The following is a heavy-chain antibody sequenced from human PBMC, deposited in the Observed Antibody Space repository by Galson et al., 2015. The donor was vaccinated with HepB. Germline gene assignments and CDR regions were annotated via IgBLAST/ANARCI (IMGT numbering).Heavy chain of an antibody. CDR3: ARAVFAPGHPALLSGYYLSLGYYFDY. V-gene: IGHV3-30*04. J-gene: IGHJ4*02. D-gene: IGHD3-3*01. CDR2: ISYDGSNK. CDR1: GFTFSSYA. Sequence: SLRLSCAASGFTFSSYAMHWVRQAPGKGLEWVAVISYDGSNKYYADSVKGRFTISRDNSKNTLYLQMNSLRAEDTAVYYCARAVFAPGHPALLSGYYLSLGYYFDYWGQGTLVTVSS.